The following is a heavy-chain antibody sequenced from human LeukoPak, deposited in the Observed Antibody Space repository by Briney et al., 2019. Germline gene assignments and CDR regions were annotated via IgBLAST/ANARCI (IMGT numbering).Heavy chain of an antibody. D-gene: IGHD3-3*01. V-gene: IGHV4-61*02. CDR2: IYTSGST. CDR3: ATSLRLGYYYYYMDV. J-gene: IGHJ6*03. Sequence: SETLSLTCTVSGGSISSGSYYWSWIRQPAGKGLEWIGRIYTSGSTNYNPSLKSRVTISVDTSKNQFSLKLSSVTAADTAVYYCATSLRLGYYYYYMDVWGKGTTVTVSS. CDR1: GGSISSGSYY.